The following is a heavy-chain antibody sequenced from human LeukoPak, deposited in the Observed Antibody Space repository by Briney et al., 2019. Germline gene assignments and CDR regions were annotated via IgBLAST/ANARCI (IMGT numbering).Heavy chain of an antibody. J-gene: IGHJ3*02. CDR2: VSSGSSTI. CDR3: ARDWSVEMATIYDAFDI. CDR1: GFTFSDYY. Sequence: GGSLRLSCAASGFTFSDYYMSWIRQAPGKALEWVSYVSSGSSTIYYADSVKGRFTVSRDNAENSLYLQMNSLRAEDTAVYYCARDWSVEMATIYDAFDIWGQGTMVTVSS. V-gene: IGHV3-11*04. D-gene: IGHD5-24*01.